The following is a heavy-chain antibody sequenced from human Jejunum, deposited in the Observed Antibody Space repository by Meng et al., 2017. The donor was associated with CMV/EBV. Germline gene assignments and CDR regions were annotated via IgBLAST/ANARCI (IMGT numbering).Heavy chain of an antibody. CDR2: INSDGSST. D-gene: IGHD6-6*01. J-gene: IGHJ4*02. Sequence: GQVVGAGGGLVQPGGSLGPSCATSGFTFSSYWMHWVRQAPGKGLVWVSRINSDGSSTSYAGSVKGRFTISRDNAKNTLYLQMNSLRAEDTAVYYCAREVGAQDYWGQGTLVTVSS. CDR1: GFTFSSYW. CDR3: AREVGAQDY. V-gene: IGHV3-74*01.